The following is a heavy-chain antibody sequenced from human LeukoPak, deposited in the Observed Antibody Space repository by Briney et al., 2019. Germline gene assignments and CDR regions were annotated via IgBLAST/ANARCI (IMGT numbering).Heavy chain of an antibody. D-gene: IGHD3-10*01. V-gene: IGHV1-2*02. CDR2: INPNSGGT. J-gene: IGHJ6*03. CDR3: ARDLGYYGSGSSYYYYYMDV. CDR1: GYTFTSYG. Sequence: ASVKVSCKASGYTFTSYGISWVRQAPGQGLEWMGWINPNSGGTNYAQKFQGRVTMTRDTSISTAYMELSRLRSDDTAVYYCARDLGYYGSGSSYYYYYMDVWGKGTTVTISS.